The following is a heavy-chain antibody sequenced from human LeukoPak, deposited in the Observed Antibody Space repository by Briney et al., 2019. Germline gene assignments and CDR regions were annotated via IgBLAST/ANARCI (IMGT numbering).Heavy chain of an antibody. CDR2: TNPSGGST. V-gene: IGHV1-46*01. CDR3: ARAGGMSGYDFGLFGMDV. D-gene: IGHD5-12*01. J-gene: IGHJ6*02. Sequence: GASVKVSFKASGYTFTSYYMHWVRQAPGQGLEWMGITNPSGGSTSYAQKFQGRVTMTRDTSTSTVYMELSSLRSEDTAVYYCARAGGMSGYDFGLFGMDVWGQGTTVTVSS. CDR1: GYTFTSYY.